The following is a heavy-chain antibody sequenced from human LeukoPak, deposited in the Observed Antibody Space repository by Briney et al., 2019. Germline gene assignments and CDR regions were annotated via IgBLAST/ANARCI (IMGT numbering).Heavy chain of an antibody. CDR1: GASISSYY. Sequence: SETLSLTCTVSGASISSYYWSWIRQPPGKGLEWIGHIFASGSTNYNPSLKSRVTISVDTSKNHLSLKLISVTAADTAVYYCARQGFSGAGKRSWFDPWGQGTLVTVSS. V-gene: IGHV4-4*09. CDR2: IFASGST. D-gene: IGHD6-19*01. J-gene: IGHJ5*02. CDR3: ARQGFSGAGKRSWFDP.